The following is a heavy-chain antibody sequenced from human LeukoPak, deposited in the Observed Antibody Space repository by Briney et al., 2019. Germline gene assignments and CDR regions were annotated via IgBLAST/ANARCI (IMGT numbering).Heavy chain of an antibody. Sequence: GEALQISWKGSGCRFTSYWMGLVRQVPGKGLEWVGVIYPGDSDTRYSTSFQGQVTISADKSISTAYLHWSSLNASDTAMYYCARRLLGYCSGGSCEYYFDYWGQGTLVTVSS. D-gene: IGHD2-15*01. CDR3: ARRLLGYCSGGSCEYYFDY. CDR2: IYPGDSDT. CDR1: GCRFTSYW. J-gene: IGHJ4*02. V-gene: IGHV5-51*01.